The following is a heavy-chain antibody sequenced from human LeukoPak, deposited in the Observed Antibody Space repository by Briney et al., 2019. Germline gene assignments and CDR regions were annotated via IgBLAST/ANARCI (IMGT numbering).Heavy chain of an antibody. CDR3: ASYGGKGWYFDL. CDR2: IIPIFGTA. D-gene: IGHD4-23*01. CDR1: GGTFSSYA. Sequence: ASVKVSCKASGGTFSSYAIGWVRQAPGQGLEWMGGIIPIFGTANYAQKFQGRVTITADESTSTAYMELSSLRSEDTAVYYCASYGGKGWYFDLWGRGTLVTVSS. J-gene: IGHJ2*01. V-gene: IGHV1-69*13.